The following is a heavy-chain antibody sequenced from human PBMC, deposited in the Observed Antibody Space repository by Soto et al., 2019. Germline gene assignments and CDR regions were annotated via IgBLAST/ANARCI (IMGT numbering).Heavy chain of an antibody. J-gene: IGHJ6*02. CDR3: ASGYSGYDSDYYYYGMDV. V-gene: IGHV5-51*01. CDR2: IYPDDSDT. Sequence: PGESRKISCKGSGYSFTSYWIGWVRQMPGKGLEWMGIIYPDDSDTRYSPSFQGQVTISADKSISTAYLQWSSLKASDTAMYYCASGYSGYDSDYYYYGMDVWGQGTTVTV. CDR1: GYSFTSYW. D-gene: IGHD5-12*01.